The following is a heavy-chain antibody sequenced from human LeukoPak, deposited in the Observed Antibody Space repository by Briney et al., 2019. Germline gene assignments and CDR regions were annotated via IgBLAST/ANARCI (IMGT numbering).Heavy chain of an antibody. CDR3: ARPAPTSRGAFDI. V-gene: IGHV4-39*01. CDR1: GGSISSSSYY. CDR2: IYYSGST. D-gene: IGHD3-10*01. J-gene: IGHJ3*02. Sequence: PSETLSLTCTVSGGSISSSSYYWGWIRQPPGKGLEWIGGIYYSGSTYYNPSLKSRVTISVDTSKNQFSLKLSSVTAADTAVYYCARPAPTSRGAFDIWGQGTMVTVSS.